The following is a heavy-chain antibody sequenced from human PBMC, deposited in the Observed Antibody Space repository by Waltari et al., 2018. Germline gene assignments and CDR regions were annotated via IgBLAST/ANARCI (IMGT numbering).Heavy chain of an antibody. Sequence: QVQLQESGTGLVKPSETLSLTCTVSGGSISSYYWSWIRQPPGNGLEWMGYIYYSVRTIQNPSRNSRVTIAVDTAKNQCSLKLSSVHAADTAVNDCARGPGGHELRGGFDYWGQGTLVTVSS. D-gene: IGHD5-12*01. CDR1: GGSISSYY. CDR3: ARGPGGHELRGGFDY. V-gene: IGHV4-59*01. J-gene: IGHJ4*02. CDR2: IYYSVRT.